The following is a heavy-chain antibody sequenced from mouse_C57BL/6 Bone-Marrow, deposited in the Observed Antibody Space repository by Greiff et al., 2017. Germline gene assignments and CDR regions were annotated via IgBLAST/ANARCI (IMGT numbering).Heavy chain of an antibody. CDR2: IFPGSGST. V-gene: IGHV1-75*01. CDR1: GYTFTDYY. J-gene: IGHJ2*01. CDR3: ARESQGYYFYY. Sequence: VQLQQSGPELVKPGASVKISCKASGYTFTDYYINWVKQRPGQGLEWIGWIFPGSGSTYDNEKFKGKATLTVDKSSSTAYMLLNSLTSEDAEVYVYARESQGYYFYYGGQGTALTVSS.